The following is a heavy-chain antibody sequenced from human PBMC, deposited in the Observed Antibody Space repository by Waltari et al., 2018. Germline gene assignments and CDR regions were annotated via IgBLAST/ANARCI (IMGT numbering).Heavy chain of an antibody. CDR2: ICKDASNK. V-gene: IGHV3-33*01. CDR1: GFTFISYG. J-gene: IGHJ4*02. Sequence: QVQPVESGGGVVQPGRSLRLSCAASGFTFISYGMHWVRQAQGKGLEWVAVICKDASNKYYADSGKGRFTISRYNSNNTLYLQMNSLRAEETAVYYCARGTDINYWGQGTLVTVSS. CDR3: ARGTDINY. D-gene: IGHD3-9*01.